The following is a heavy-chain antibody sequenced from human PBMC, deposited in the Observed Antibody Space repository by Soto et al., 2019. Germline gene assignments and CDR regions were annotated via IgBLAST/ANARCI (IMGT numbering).Heavy chain of an antibody. CDR1: GFTFSSYG. CDR3: AKDGYYYDSSGYYFYYYYYGMDV. D-gene: IGHD3-22*01. V-gene: IGHV3-30*18. CDR2: ISYDGSNK. J-gene: IGHJ6*02. Sequence: GGSLRLSCAASGFTFSSYGMHWVRQAPGKGLERVAVISYDGSNKYYADSVKGRFTISRDNSKNTLYLQMNSLRAEDTAVYYCAKDGYYYDSSGYYFYYYYYGMDVWGQGTTVTVS.